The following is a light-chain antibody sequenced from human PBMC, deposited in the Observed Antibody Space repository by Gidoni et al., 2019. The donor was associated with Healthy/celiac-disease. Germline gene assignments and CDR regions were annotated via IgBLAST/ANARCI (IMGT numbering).Light chain of an antibody. CDR1: SSDGCGYNY. Sequence: QSALTTPAAVAGSPGQSIPISCPGTSSDGCGYNYVSWYQQHPGKAPKHMIYDVSNRPSGVSNRFSCSKSGSTASLTISGPQAEDEADYYCSSYTSSSTPHVVFGGGTTLTVL. V-gene: IGLV2-14*01. J-gene: IGLJ2*01. CDR2: DVS. CDR3: SSYTSSSTPHVV.